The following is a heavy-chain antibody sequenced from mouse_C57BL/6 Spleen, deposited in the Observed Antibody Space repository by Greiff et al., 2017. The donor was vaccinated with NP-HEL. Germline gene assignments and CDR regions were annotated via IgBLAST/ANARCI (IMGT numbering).Heavy chain of an antibody. Sequence: QVHVKQSGPGLVAPSQSLSITCTVSGFSLTSYGVHWVRQPPGKGLEWLVVIWSDGSTTDNSTLKSRLSISKDNSKSQVFLKMNSLQTDDTAMYYCARHDDYYGSGAWFAYWGQGTLVTVSA. CDR3: ARHDDYYGSGAWFAY. J-gene: IGHJ3*01. V-gene: IGHV2-6-1*01. D-gene: IGHD1-1*01. CDR2: IWSDGST. CDR1: GFSLTSYG.